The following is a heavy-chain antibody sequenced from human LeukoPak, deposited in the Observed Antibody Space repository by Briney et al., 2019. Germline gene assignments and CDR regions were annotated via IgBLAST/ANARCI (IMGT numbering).Heavy chain of an antibody. V-gene: IGHV3-66*02. Sequence: GGSLRLXCAASGLTVSGNHMSWVRQAPEKGLEWVSVIYTGGGTYYTNSVKGRFTVSRDKSKNTLYLQMSSLRPEDTAVYCCWTYFYDSSGVDDAFDIWGQGTMVTVSS. J-gene: IGHJ3*02. D-gene: IGHD3-22*01. CDR1: GLTVSGNH. CDR2: IYTGGGT. CDR3: WTYFYDSSGVDDAFDI.